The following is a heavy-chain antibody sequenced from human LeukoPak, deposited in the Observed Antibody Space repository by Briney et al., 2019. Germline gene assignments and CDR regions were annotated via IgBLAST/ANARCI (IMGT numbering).Heavy chain of an antibody. CDR1: GFTFSSFA. Sequence: PGGSLRLSCAASGFTFSSFAMSWVRQAPGKGLEWVSTISGLGASTFYADSVKGRFTVSIDNSKNTLYLQMNSLRAEDTALYYCAKAAGTNVWYYVGYWGQGTLVTVSS. J-gene: IGHJ4*02. V-gene: IGHV3-23*01. CDR2: ISGLGAST. D-gene: IGHD2-15*01. CDR3: AKAAGTNVWYYVGY.